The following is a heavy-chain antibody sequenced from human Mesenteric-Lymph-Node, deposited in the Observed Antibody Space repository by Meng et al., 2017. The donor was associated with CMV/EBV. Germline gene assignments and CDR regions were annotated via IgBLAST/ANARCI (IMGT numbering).Heavy chain of an antibody. Sequence: GSLRLSCAVYGGSFSGYYWTWVRQPPGKGLEWIGEMSHSGSTSYNPSLERRVTISVDTSKNQFSLKLSSVTAADTAVYYCARVAARYYYYGMDVWGQGTTVTVSS. CDR1: GGSFSGYY. CDR2: MSHSGST. D-gene: IGHD6-6*01. CDR3: ARVAARYYYYGMDV. J-gene: IGHJ6*02. V-gene: IGHV4-34*01.